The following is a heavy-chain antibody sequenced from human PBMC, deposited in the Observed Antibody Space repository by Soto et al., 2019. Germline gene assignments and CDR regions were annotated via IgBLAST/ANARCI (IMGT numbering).Heavy chain of an antibody. CDR2: IYYSGST. Sequence: QVQLQESGPGLVKPSQTLSLTCTVSGCSISSGGYYWSWILQHPGKGLEWIGYIYYSGSTYYNPSLKRRFTISVDTSKNQFSLKLSSVTAADTAVYYCAREGGGPCCGGDCYSGTWFDPWGQGTLVTVSS. J-gene: IGHJ5*02. CDR3: AREGGGPCCGGDCYSGTWFDP. D-gene: IGHD2-21*02. V-gene: IGHV4-31*03. CDR1: GCSISSGGYY.